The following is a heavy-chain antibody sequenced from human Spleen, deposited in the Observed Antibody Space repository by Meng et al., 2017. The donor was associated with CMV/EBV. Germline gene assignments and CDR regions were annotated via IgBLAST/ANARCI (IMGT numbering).Heavy chain of an antibody. CDR3: ARGASYGPHYLDY. D-gene: IGHD3-16*01. V-gene: IGHV4-34*01. CDR2: VNHNRST. CDR1: GGSFGSYC. Sequence: WAVYGGSFGSYCWGWIRQPPGEGLEWIGEVNHNRSTIYSPSLKRRVTISVDASKNQFSLKLSSVTAADTAVFYCARGASYGPHYLDYWGQGTLVTVSS. J-gene: IGHJ4*02.